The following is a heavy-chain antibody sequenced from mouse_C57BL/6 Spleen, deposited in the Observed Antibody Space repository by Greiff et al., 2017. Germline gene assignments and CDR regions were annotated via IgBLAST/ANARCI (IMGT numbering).Heavy chain of an antibody. D-gene: IGHD4-1*01. V-gene: IGHV1-19*01. J-gene: IGHJ2*01. CDR2: INPYNGGT. CDR3: ATNWDLDY. CDR1: GYTFTDYY. Sequence: EVKLMESGPVLVKPGASVKMSCKASGYTFTDYYMNWVKQSHGKSLEWIGVINPYNGGTSYNQKFKGKATLTVDKSSSTAYMELNSLTSEDSAVYYCATNWDLDYWGQGTTLTVSS.